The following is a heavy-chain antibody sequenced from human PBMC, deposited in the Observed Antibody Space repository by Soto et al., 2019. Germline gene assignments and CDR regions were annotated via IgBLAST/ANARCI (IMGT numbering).Heavy chain of an antibody. D-gene: IGHD2-21*01. J-gene: IGHJ3*02. Sequence: QVQLMQSGAEVRKPGASVRLSCKASGYIFTDFYLHWVRQAPGQGFEWMGWINPKSGLRNYPRKFQGRVTMTRDTSINTAYMELTSLTSDDTAVYYCARRNIPSGGAFDIWGQGTTVKVSS. CDR2: INPKSGLR. CDR1: GYIFTDFY. V-gene: IGHV1-2*02. CDR3: ARRNIPSGGAFDI.